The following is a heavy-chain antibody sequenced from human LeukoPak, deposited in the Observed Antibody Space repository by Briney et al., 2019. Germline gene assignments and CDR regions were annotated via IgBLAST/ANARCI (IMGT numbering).Heavy chain of an antibody. CDR1: GGSISSSSYY. V-gene: IGHV4-39*01. J-gene: IGHJ4*02. CDR3: AKGTTVTLPDFDY. Sequence: PSETLSLTCTVSGGSISSSSYYWGWIRQPPGKGLEWIGSIYYSGSTYYNPSLKSRVTISVDTSKNQFSLKLSSVTAADTAVYYCAKGTTVTLPDFDYWGQGTLVTVSS. D-gene: IGHD4-17*01. CDR2: IYYSGST.